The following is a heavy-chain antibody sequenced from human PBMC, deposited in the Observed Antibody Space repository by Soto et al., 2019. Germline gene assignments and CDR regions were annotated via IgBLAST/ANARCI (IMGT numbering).Heavy chain of an antibody. CDR1: GGTLISYA. Sequence: QVQLVQSGSEVKKSGSSVKVSCKAPGGTLISYAISWVRQVPGHGLEWMGEFIPIFGTTNHPQKFQGRVTITADESTTTVYMELDSLTFEDTAVYYCATGAVRVITMRDYHYAMSDWGQGTTITVSS. D-gene: IGHD3-10*01. CDR2: FIPIFGTT. V-gene: IGHV1-69*01. J-gene: IGHJ6*02. CDR3: ATGAVRVITMRDYHYAMSD.